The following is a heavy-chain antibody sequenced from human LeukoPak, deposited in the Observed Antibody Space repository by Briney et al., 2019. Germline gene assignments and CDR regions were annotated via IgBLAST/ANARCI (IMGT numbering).Heavy chain of an antibody. CDR3: ARGGNYYGSGSYYTEYNWFDP. D-gene: IGHD3-10*01. CDR2: ISAYNGNT. CDR1: GYTFTSYG. J-gene: IGHJ5*02. Sequence: VASVKVSCKASGYTFTSYGISWVRQAPGQGLEWMGWISAYNGNTNYAQKFQGRVTMTRNTSISTAYMELSSLRSEDTAVYYCARGGNYYGSGSYYTEYNWFDPWGQGTLVTVSS. V-gene: IGHV1-18*01.